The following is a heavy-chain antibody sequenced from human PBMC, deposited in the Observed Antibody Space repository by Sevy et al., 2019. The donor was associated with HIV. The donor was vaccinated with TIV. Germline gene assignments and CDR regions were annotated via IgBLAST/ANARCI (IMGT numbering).Heavy chain of an antibody. V-gene: IGHV3-72*01. Sequence: GGSLRLSCAASGFTFSDHYMEWVRQAPGKGLEWVGRTRNKADSYTTEYAASVKGRFPISRDDSKNSLYLQMNSLKTEETAVYYWATHAGLAAAGRVFDYWGQGTLVTVSS. J-gene: IGHJ4*02. CDR1: GFTFSDHY. CDR2: TRNKADSYTT. D-gene: IGHD6-13*01. CDR3: ATHAGLAAAGRVFDY.